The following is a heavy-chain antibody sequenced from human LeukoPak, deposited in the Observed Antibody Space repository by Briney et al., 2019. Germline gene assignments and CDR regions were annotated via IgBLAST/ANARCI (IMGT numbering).Heavy chain of an antibody. J-gene: IGHJ5*02. V-gene: IGHV1-2*02. CDR3: ARLSSRGYEISWWFDP. Sequence: ASVKVSCKASGYTFTGYYMHWVRQAPGQGLEWMGWINPNSGGTNYAQKFEGRVAMTRDTSISTAYMELSRLKASDTVIYYCARLSSRGYEISWWFDPWGQGTLVTVSS. CDR2: INPNSGGT. D-gene: IGHD5-12*01. CDR1: GYTFTGYY.